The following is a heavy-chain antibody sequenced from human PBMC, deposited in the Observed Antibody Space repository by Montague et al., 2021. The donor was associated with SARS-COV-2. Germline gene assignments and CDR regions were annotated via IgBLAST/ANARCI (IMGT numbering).Heavy chain of an antibody. Sequence: SETLSLTCTVSGGSISSYYWSWIRQPPGKGLEWIGYINYSESTNYNPSLKSRVTISVDTSKNQFSLNLSSVTAADTAVYYCARNLVVHYWYGMDVWGQGTTVTVSS. V-gene: IGHV4-59*01. CDR3: ARNLVVHYWYGMDV. D-gene: IGHD2-15*01. CDR1: GGSISSYY. J-gene: IGHJ6*02. CDR2: INYSEST.